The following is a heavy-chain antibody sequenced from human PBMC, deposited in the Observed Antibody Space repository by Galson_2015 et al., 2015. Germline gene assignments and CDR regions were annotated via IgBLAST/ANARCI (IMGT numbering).Heavy chain of an antibody. J-gene: IGHJ6*03. D-gene: IGHD3-3*01. Sequence: SLRLSCAASGFTFSSYGMHWVRQAPGKGLEWVAVIWYDGSNKYYADSVKGRFTISRDNSKNTLYLQMNSLRAEDTAVYYCAREGVDVWSGRYYYYYYMDVWGKATTVTVSS. CDR3: AREGVDVWSGRYYYYYYMDV. CDR1: GFTFSSYG. CDR2: IWYDGSNK. V-gene: IGHV3-33*01.